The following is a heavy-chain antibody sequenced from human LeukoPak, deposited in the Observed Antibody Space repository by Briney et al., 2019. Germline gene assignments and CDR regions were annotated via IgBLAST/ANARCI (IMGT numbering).Heavy chain of an antibody. CDR3: ARVRRFYGSGRGLDY. D-gene: IGHD3-10*01. Sequence: GGSLRLSCAASGFTFSDYNMNWVRQSPEKGLEWVSSITSGTTYIYYADSVRGRFTLSRDNAKNSLYLQMNSLRAEDTAVYYCARVRRFYGSGRGLDYWGQGTLVTVSS. CDR1: GFTFSDYN. J-gene: IGHJ4*02. CDR2: ITSGTTYI. V-gene: IGHV3-21*01.